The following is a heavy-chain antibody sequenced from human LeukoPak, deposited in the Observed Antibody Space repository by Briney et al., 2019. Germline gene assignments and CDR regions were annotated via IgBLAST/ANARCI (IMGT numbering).Heavy chain of an antibody. Sequence: TGGSLRLSCAASGFTFSSYSMNWVRQAPGKGLVWVSSISSTSSYIDYADSVKGRFTISRDNAKNSLYLQMNSLRAEDTAVYYCAGTPCSGGSCYFEYFCHWGQGIMVTVSS. J-gene: IGHJ1*01. D-gene: IGHD2-15*01. CDR1: GFTFSSYS. CDR3: AGTPCSGGSCYFEYFCH. CDR2: ISSTSSYI. V-gene: IGHV3-21*01.